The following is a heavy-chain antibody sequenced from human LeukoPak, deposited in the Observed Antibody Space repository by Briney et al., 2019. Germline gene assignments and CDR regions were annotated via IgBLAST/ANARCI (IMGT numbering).Heavy chain of an antibody. V-gene: IGHV4-38-2*01. CDR3: ARSGYFYAYSHYMDF. D-gene: IGHD5-18*01. Sequence: PGGSLRLSCAASGFTFRRYGMSWVRQPPGKGLEWIGSIYYSGSTYYNPSLKSRVTISVDTSKNQFSLRLSSVTAADTAVYYCARSGYFYAYSHYMDFWGKGTTVTISS. CDR1: GFTFRRYG. CDR2: IYYSGST. J-gene: IGHJ6*03.